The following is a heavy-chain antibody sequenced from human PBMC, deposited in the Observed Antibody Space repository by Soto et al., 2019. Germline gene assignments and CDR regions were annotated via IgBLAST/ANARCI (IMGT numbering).Heavy chain of an antibody. CDR2: ISDTGSHT. CDR1: GFSFRNYA. V-gene: IGHV3-23*01. D-gene: IGHD3-3*02. CDR3: AKEISIGRTYDY. Sequence: VQLLQSGGGLVQPAGSLRLSCAASGFSFRNYALSWVRLAPGKGLEWVSAISDTGSHTYYADSVKGRFTISRDNSKNNLFLQRDSLRSEDKAVYYCAKEISIGRTYDYWGQGTLVTVFS. J-gene: IGHJ4*02.